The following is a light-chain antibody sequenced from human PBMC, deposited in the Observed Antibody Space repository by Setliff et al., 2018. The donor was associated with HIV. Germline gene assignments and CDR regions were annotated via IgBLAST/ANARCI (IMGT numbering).Light chain of an antibody. CDR1: SSDVGGYNY. CDR3: SSYAGSSYV. V-gene: IGLV2-8*01. Sequence: QSALTQSPSASGSPGQSVTISCTGTSSDVGGYNYVSWHQQHPGKAPKVIIYEVSKRPSGVPDRFSGSKSGNTASLTASGLQAEDEADYYCSSYAGSSYVFGSGTKVTVL. CDR2: EVS. J-gene: IGLJ1*01.